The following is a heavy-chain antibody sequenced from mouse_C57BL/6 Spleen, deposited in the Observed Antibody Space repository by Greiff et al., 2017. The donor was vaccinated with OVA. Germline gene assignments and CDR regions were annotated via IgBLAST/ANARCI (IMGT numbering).Heavy chain of an antibody. CDR3: ARGVYYYGSSQYYFDD. Sequence: VQLQQPGAELVRPGSSVKLSCKASGYTFTSYWMHWVKQRPIQGLEWIGNIDPSDSETHYNQKFKDKATLTVDKSSSTAYMQLSSLTSEDSAVXYGARGVYYYGSSQYYFDDWGKGTTLTVSS. CDR2: IDPSDSET. D-gene: IGHD1-1*01. J-gene: IGHJ2*01. V-gene: IGHV1-52*01. CDR1: GYTFTSYW.